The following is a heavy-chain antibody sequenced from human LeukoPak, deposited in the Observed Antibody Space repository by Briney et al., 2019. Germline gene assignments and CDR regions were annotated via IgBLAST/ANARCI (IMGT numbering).Heavy chain of an antibody. CDR1: GGSVSSGGYY. CDR2: VYDSGSG. CDR3: ARLRSGGYFEY. J-gene: IGHJ4*02. V-gene: IGHV4-61*08. Sequence: SETLSLTCTVSGGSVSSGGYYWSWIRQPPGKGLDWIGYVYDSGSGKYKPSLNSRVTISIDTSKNQFSLKLNSVTAADTAVYYCARLRSGGYFEYWGQGTLVTVSS. D-gene: IGHD4-17*01.